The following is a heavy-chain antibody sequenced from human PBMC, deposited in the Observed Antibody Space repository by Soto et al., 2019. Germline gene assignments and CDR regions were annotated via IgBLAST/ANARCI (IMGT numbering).Heavy chain of an antibody. CDR1: SDSISNYY. CDR2: ISYNGIP. D-gene: IGHD2-2*01. CDR3: ARILSSSHSDY. Sequence: SETLSLTCSVSSDSISNYYWTWIRQPPGKGLEWMGYISYNGIPSYNPSLKSRVTISIDTSENQFSLKLDSVTAADTAVYYCARILSSSHSDYWGQGTLVTVSS. V-gene: IGHV4-59*01. J-gene: IGHJ4*02.